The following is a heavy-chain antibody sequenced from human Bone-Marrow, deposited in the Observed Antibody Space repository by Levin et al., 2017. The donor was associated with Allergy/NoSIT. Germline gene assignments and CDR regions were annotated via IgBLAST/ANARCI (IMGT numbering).Heavy chain of an antibody. Sequence: SETLSLTCTVSGGSVSSGTYYWSWIRQPPGKGLEWIGYIFYSGSTNYNPSLKSRVIISLDTSKNQFSLKLSSMTAADTAVYYCARERRRLWEWLLSPAGAFDVWGQGSMVTVSS. V-gene: IGHV4-61*01. CDR3: ARERRRLWEWLLSPAGAFDV. D-gene: IGHD3-3*01. CDR1: GGSVSSGTYY. CDR2: IFYSGST. J-gene: IGHJ3*01.